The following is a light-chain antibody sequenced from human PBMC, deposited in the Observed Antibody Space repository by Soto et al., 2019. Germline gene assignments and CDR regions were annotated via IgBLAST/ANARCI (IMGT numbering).Light chain of an antibody. CDR2: TAS. V-gene: IGKV1-39*01. Sequence: DIQMTQSPSSLSSSVGDRVTITCRASQNIYSYLNWYQQKPGTAPKLLIYTASNMQREVPSKFSGSGSGTDFTLTISSLQPEDFATYYCQHSYSIPFTFGEGTKLEI. CDR1: QNIYSY. J-gene: IGKJ2*01. CDR3: QHSYSIPFT.